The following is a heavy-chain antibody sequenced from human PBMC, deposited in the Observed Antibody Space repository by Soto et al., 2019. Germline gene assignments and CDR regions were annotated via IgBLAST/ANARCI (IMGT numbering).Heavy chain of an antibody. CDR1: GGSFSGYY. J-gene: IGHJ5*02. V-gene: IGHV4-34*01. CDR2: IYHSGST. CDR3: ATSNWFDP. Sequence: SETLSLTCAVYGGSFSGYYWGWIRQPPGKGLEWIGTIYHSGSTNYNPSLKSRVTISIDTAKNQFSLKLSSVTAADTAVYYCATSNWFDPWGQGTLVTVSS.